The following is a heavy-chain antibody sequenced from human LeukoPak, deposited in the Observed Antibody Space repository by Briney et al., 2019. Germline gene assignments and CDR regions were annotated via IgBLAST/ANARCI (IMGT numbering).Heavy chain of an antibody. D-gene: IGHD5-18*01. J-gene: IGHJ6*03. Sequence: PSETLSLTCAVYGGSFSGYYWSWIRQPPGKGLEWIGEINHSGNTNYNPSLKSRVTISVDTSKNQFSLKLSSVTAADTAVYYCARGEYSYGYDYYYMDVWGKGTTVTVSS. CDR1: GGSFSGYY. CDR2: INHSGNT. V-gene: IGHV4-34*01. CDR3: ARGEYSYGYDYYYMDV.